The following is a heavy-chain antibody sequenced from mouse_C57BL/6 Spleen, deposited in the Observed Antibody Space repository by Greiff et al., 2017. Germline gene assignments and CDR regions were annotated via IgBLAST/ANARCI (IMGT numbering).Heavy chain of an antibody. CDR2: IDPSDSYT. D-gene: IGHD1-1*02. V-gene: IGHV1-69*01. J-gene: IGHJ4*01. CDR3: ARKGDYDYSMDY. Sequence: VQLQQPGAELVMPGASVKLSCKASGYTFTSYWMHWVKQRPGQGLEWIGEIDPSDSYTNYNQKVKGKSTLTVDKSSSTVYMQLSSLTSEDSAVYYCARKGDYDYSMDYWGQGTSVTVSS. CDR1: GYTFTSYW.